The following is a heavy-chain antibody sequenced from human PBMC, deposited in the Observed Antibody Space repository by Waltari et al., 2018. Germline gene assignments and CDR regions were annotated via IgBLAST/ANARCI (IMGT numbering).Heavy chain of an antibody. CDR1: GFGFSDYA. CDR3: TRDLYGSGGDWFDP. D-gene: IGHD3-10*01. CDR2: IGGTHSNI. Sequence: EVRLAESGGGLVKPGGSLRLSCAASGFGFSDYAMNWVRQAPGTGLEWVSSIGGTHSNIFYADSVKGRFTVSRDNAKNSLYLQMDNLRAEDSGLYFCTRDLYGSGGDWFDPWGQGTLVTVSS. V-gene: IGHV3-21*03. J-gene: IGHJ5*02.